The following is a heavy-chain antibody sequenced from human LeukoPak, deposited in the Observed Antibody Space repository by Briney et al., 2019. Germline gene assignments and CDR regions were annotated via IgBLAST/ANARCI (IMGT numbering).Heavy chain of an antibody. J-gene: IGHJ6*02. CDR3: ARGRRDGYYYYYYGMDV. CDR2: INHSGST. V-gene: IGHV4-34*01. Sequence: PSETLSLTCAVYGGSFSGYYWSWIRQPPGKGLEWIGEINHSGSTNYNPSLKSRVTISVDTSKNQFSLKLSSVTAADTAVYYCARGRRDGYYYYYYGMDVWGQGTTVTVSS. CDR1: GGSFSGYY.